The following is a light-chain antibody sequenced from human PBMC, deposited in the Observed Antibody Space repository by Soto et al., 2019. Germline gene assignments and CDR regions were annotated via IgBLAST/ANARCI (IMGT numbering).Light chain of an antibody. V-gene: IGLV1-40*01. J-gene: IGLJ3*02. Sequence: QSVLTQPPSVSGAPGQRVTISCTGSSSNIGAGYDVHWYQQLPGTAPKLLIYGNSNRPSDVPDRFSGSKSATSASLAITGLRAEDEADYDCQSYDSSLSGWVFGGGTKLTVL. CDR2: GNS. CDR1: SSNIGAGYD. CDR3: QSYDSSLSGWV.